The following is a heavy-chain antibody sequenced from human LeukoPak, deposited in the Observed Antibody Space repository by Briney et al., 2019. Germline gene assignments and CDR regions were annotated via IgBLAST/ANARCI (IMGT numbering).Heavy chain of an antibody. V-gene: IGHV1-2*02. D-gene: IGHD5-18*01. CDR3: ARGRYSFDYYGEPYYYYMDV. J-gene: IGHJ6*03. CDR2: INPNNGGT. Sequence: GASVKVSCKASGYTFTGYYIHWVRQAPGQGLEWMGWINPNNGGTNFAQEFQGRVTMTRDTSISSAYMELSRLRSDDTAVYYCARGRYSFDYYGEPYYYYMDVWGKGTTVTVSS. CDR1: GYTFTGYY.